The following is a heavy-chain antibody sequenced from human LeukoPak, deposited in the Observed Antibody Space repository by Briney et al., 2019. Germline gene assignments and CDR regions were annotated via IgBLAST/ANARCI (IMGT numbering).Heavy chain of an antibody. CDR3: ARGGFERGWFDP. D-gene: IGHD2-15*01. J-gene: IGHJ5*02. CDR1: GGSISSGSYD. Sequence: PSQTLSLTCTVSGGSISSGSYDWYWIRQPPGKGLEWIGYIYYSGSTHYNPSLKSRVSISVDTSKNQFSLKLTSVTAADTAVYYCARGGFERGWFDPWGQGTLVTVSS. CDR2: IYYSGST. V-gene: IGHV4-61*01.